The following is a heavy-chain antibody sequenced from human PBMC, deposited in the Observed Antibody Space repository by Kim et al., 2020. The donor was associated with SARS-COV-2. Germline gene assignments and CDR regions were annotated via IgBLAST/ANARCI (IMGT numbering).Heavy chain of an antibody. CDR3: AKDRSKAVAGTRGFDY. Sequence: GGSLRLSCAASGFTFSSYGMHWVRQAPGKGLEWVAVISYDGSNKYYADSVKGRFTISRDNSKNTLYLQMNSLRAEDTAVYYCAKDRSKAVAGTRGFDYWGQGTLVTVSS. CDR1: GFTFSSYG. D-gene: IGHD6-19*01. CDR2: ISYDGSNK. V-gene: IGHV3-30*18. J-gene: IGHJ4*02.